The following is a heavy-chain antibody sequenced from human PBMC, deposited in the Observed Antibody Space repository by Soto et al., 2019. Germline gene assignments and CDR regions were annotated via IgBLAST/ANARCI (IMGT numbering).Heavy chain of an antibody. J-gene: IGHJ6*03. Sequence: QVQLVQSGPEVKKSGSSVKVSCKVSGGTLSSETISWLRQAPGQGLEWMGRINTLLGIGNYAQKFQGRVTITEDISTNTGYMELISLTSQDTAIYYCAREEGYYSMGRFPVYYMDVLGNGSTVTVSS. V-gene: IGHV1-69*08. CDR2: INTLLGIG. CDR3: AREEGYYSMGRFPVYYMDV. CDR1: GGTLSSET. D-gene: IGHD4-4*01.